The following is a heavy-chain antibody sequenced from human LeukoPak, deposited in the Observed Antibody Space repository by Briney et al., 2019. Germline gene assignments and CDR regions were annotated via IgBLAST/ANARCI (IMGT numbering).Heavy chain of an antibody. CDR2: ISSSSSYI. CDR3: AREGYGDYGWFDP. D-gene: IGHD4-17*01. Sequence: KSGGSLGLSCAASGFIVRSSYMSWVRQAPGKGLEWVSSISSSSSYIYYADSVKGRFTISRDNAKNSLYLQMNSLRAEDTAVYYCAREGYGDYGWFDPWGQGTLVTVSS. V-gene: IGHV3-21*01. J-gene: IGHJ5*02. CDR1: GFIVRSSY.